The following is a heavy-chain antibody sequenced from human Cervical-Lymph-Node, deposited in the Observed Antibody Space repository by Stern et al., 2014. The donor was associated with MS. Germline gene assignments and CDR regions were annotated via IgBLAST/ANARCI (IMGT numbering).Heavy chain of an antibody. J-gene: IGHJ6*02. Sequence: QVQLQESGPGLVKPSQTLSLTCTVSGGSISSNNSYWSWIRQPPGKGLEWIAYLYYSGSTYYNTSLKSRVTLSVDTSTNQFSLRLSSVTAADTAVYYCARAHYGDYPFYYYGMDVWGQGTTVTVSS. V-gene: IGHV4-30-4*01. CDR2: LYYSGST. CDR3: ARAHYGDYPFYYYGMDV. D-gene: IGHD4-17*01. CDR1: GGSISSNNSY.